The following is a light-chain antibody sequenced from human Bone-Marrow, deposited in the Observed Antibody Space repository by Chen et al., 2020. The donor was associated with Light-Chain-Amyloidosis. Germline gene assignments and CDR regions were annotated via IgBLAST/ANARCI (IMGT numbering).Light chain of an antibody. J-gene: IGLJ2*01. CDR3: QSADSSGTYEVI. Sequence: SYELTQPPSVSVSPGQTARITCSGDDLPTKYAYWYQPGQAPVLVIHRDTERPSGISERFSGSSSGTTATLTISGVQAEDEADYHCQSADSSGTYEVIFGGGTKLTVL. V-gene: IGLV3-25*03. CDR2: RDT. CDR1: DLPTKY.